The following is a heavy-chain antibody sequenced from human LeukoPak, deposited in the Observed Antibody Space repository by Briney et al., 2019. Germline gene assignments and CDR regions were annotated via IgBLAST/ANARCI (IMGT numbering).Heavy chain of an antibody. CDR3: ARGLAATIAFDY. CDR2: IYYSGST. V-gene: IGHV4-59*01. D-gene: IGHD5-12*01. J-gene: IGHJ4*02. CDR1: GGSISSYY. Sequence: SETLSLTCTVSGGSISSYYWSWIRQPPGRGLEWIGYIYYSGSTNYNPSLKSRVTISVDTSKNQFSLKLSSVTAADTAVYYCARGLAATIAFDYWGQGTLVTLSS.